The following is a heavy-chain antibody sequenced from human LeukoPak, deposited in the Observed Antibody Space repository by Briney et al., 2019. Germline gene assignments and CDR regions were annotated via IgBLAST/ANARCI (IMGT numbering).Heavy chain of an antibody. CDR2: IWYDGSNK. V-gene: IGHV3-33*01. Sequence: GGSLRLSCAASGFTFSSYGMHWVRQAPGKGLEWVAVIWYDGSNKYYADSVKGRFTISRDNSKNTLYLQMNSLRAEDTAVYYCARLFCSRTSCSARSYYYYGMDVWGQGTTVTVSS. CDR3: ARLFCSRTSCSARSYYYYGMDV. J-gene: IGHJ6*02. D-gene: IGHD2-2*01. CDR1: GFTFSSYG.